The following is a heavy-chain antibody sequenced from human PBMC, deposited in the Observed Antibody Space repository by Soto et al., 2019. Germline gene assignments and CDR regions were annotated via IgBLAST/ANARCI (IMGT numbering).Heavy chain of an antibody. CDR2: ISYDGSNK. CDR3: ASGDGSSSYLLDY. D-gene: IGHD2-21*02. V-gene: IGHV3-30-3*01. CDR1: GFTFSSYA. Sequence: QVQLVESGGGVVQPGRSLRLSCAASGFTFSSYAMHWVRQAPGKGLEWLAVISYDGSNKYYADSVKGRFTISRDNSKNTLYLQMHSLRAEDTAVYYCASGDGSSSYLLDYWGKGTLVTVSS. J-gene: IGHJ4*02.